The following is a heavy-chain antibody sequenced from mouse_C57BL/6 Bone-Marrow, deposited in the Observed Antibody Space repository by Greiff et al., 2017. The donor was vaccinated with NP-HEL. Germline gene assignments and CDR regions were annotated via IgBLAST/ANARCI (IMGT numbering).Heavy chain of an antibody. D-gene: IGHD1-1*01. CDR3: ARYRGLRFDY. V-gene: IGHV7-3*01. Sequence: EVMLVESGGGLVQPGGSLSLSCAASGFTFTDYYMSWVRQPPGKALEWLGFIRNRANGYTTAYSASVKGRFTISRDNSQSILYLQMNALRAEDSATYYCARYRGLRFDYWGQGTTLTVSS. CDR1: GFTFTDYY. CDR2: IRNRANGYTT. J-gene: IGHJ2*01.